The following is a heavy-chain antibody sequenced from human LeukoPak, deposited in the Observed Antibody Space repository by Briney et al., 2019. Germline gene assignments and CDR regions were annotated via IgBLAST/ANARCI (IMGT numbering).Heavy chain of an antibody. J-gene: IGHJ3*02. CDR2: IYYSGST. CDR3: ASGIVGATYGSIDI. D-gene: IGHD1-26*01. V-gene: IGHV4-61*01. Sequence: SETLSLTCTVSGGSVSSGSYCWSWIRQPPGKGLEWIGYIYYSGSTNYNPSLKSRVTISVDTSKNQFSLKLSSVTAADTAVYYCASGIVGATYGSIDIWGQGTMVTVSS. CDR1: GGSVSSGSYC.